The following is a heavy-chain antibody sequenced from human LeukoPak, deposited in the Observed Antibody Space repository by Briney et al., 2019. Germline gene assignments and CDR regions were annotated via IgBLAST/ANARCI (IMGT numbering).Heavy chain of an antibody. V-gene: IGHV4-34*01. CDR2: INHSGST. Sequence: SETLSLTCAAYGGSFSGYYWSWIRQPPGKGLEWIGEINHSGSTNYNPSLKSRVTISVDTSKNQFSLKLSSVAAADTAVYYCARGPSAYYYDSSDLDYWGQGTLVTVSS. J-gene: IGHJ4*02. CDR3: ARGPSAYYYDSSDLDY. CDR1: GGSFSGYY. D-gene: IGHD3-22*01.